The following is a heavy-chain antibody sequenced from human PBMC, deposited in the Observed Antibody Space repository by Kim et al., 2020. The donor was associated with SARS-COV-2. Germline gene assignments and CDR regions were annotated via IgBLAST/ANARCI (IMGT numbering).Heavy chain of an antibody. D-gene: IGHD6-19*01. CDR3: AKDYFPGQWLVGGDAFDI. CDR1: WFTLDDYA. V-gene: IGHV3-9*01. CDR2: ISWNRGSI. J-gene: IGHJ3*02. Sequence: GGSLRLSCAASWFTLDDYAMHRVQQAPGKGLEWVSGISWNRGSIGPADAATGRFSISRDNAKNSLYLQMNRLRAEDSALYYCAKDYFPGQWLVGGDAFDIWGQGTMVTGSS.